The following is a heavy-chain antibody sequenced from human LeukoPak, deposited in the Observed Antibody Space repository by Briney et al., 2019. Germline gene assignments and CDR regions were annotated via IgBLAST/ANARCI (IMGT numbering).Heavy chain of an antibody. CDR2: IDYSGST. CDR1: GGSISSGGYY. J-gene: IGHJ4*02. V-gene: IGHV4-31*03. CDR3: ARDPGKDGYNYSFDY. D-gene: IGHD5-24*01. Sequence: SETLCLTCTVSGGSISSGGYYWSWIRQHPVKGLEWVGYIDYSGSTYYNPSLKSRLTISMDTSKNQFSLRLSSVTAADTAVYYCARDPGKDGYNYSFDYWGQGTLVTVSS.